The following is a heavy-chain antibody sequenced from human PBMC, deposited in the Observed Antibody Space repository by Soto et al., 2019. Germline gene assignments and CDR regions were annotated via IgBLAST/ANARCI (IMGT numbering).Heavy chain of an antibody. CDR3: VARYCSSTTCYQVDY. D-gene: IGHD2-2*01. V-gene: IGHV3-64D*06. CDR1: GFDFTSYP. Sequence: GGSLRPFGPASGFDFTSYPLPWIHQAPGKGLEYVSAISSTGGSTYYADSVKGRFTISRDNSKNTVYLQMSSLRSEDSAVYYCVARYCSSTTCYQVDYWGQGTLVTVS. CDR2: ISSTGGST. J-gene: IGHJ4*02.